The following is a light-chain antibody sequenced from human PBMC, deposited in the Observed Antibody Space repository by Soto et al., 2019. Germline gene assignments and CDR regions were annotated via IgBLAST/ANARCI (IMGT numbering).Light chain of an antibody. CDR2: GAS. J-gene: IGKJ1*01. V-gene: IGKV3-20*01. CDR3: QQYGSSPPT. Sequence: EIVLTQSPGTLSLSPGERATLSCRASQSVSSSYLAWYQQKPGQAPRLLIYGASSRATGIRDRFSGSGSGTDFTLTISRLEPDDFAVYFCQQYGSSPPTFGQGTKVEIK. CDR1: QSVSSSY.